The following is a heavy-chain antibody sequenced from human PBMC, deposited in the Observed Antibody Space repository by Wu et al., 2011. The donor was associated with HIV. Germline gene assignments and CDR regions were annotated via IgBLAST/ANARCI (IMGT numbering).Heavy chain of an antibody. V-gene: IGHV1-46*01. D-gene: IGHD3-22*01. J-gene: IGHJ4*02. CDR1: GIPRHQFF. CDR3: ARGEDYYGSSGYHGY. CDR2: INPTGGDT. Sequence: SGTEVKRPGASVTISCKASGIPRHQFFLHWVRQAPGQGLEWLGVINPTGGDTAYAQKFRGRLSLTRDTSSNRAYLELTSLTSEDTAVYYCARGEDYYGSSGYHGYWGQGTLVTVSS.